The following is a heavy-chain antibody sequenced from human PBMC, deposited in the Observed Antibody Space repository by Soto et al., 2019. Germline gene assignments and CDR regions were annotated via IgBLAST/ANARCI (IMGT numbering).Heavy chain of an antibody. V-gene: IGHV1-69*06. CDR2: IVPNVGTV. CDR3: ARRDTSGFLRYFDN. CDR1: GGTLSSFINYP. Sequence: QMQLVQSGAEVKKPGSSVKVSCKASGGTLSSFINYPINWVRQAPGQGLEWMGGIVPNVGTVNYAQKFQGRVTITADKSTGTAYMEPSSLRSEDTALYYCARRDTSGFLRYFDNWGQGTLVTVSS. D-gene: IGHD3-3*01. J-gene: IGHJ4*02.